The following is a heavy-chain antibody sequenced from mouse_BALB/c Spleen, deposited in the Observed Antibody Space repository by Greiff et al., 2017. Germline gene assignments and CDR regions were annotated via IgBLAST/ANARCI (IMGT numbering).Heavy chain of an antibody. J-gene: IGHJ3*01. D-gene: IGHD1-1*01. V-gene: IGHV5-6-5*01. CDR2: ISSGGST. CDR3: ARGEVYYGSSYWFAY. CDR1: GFTFSSYA. Sequence: EVKLEESGGGLVKPGGSLKLSCAASGFTFSSYAMSWVRQTPEKRLEWVASISSGGSTYYPDSVKGRFTISRDNARNILYLQMSSLRSEDTAMYYCARGEVYYGSSYWFAYWGQGTLVTVSA.